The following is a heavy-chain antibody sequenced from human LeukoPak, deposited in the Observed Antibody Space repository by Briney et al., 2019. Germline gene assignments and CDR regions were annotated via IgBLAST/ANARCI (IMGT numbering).Heavy chain of an antibody. Sequence: SVKVSCKASGGTFSSYAISWVRQAPGQGLEWMGRIIPIFGTANYAQKFQGRVTITTDESTSTAYMELSSLRSEDTAVYYCARGFVDTAMVTDYWGQETLVTVSS. CDR3: ARGFVDTAMVTDY. CDR1: GGTFSSYA. V-gene: IGHV1-69*05. CDR2: IIPIFGTA. D-gene: IGHD5-18*01. J-gene: IGHJ4*02.